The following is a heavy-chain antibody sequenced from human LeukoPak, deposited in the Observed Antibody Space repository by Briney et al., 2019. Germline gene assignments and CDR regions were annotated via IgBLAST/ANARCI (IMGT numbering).Heavy chain of an antibody. J-gene: IGHJ3*02. CDR3: ARQGIDAYDI. Sequence: PSETLSLTCTVSGGSISSHYWSWIRQPPGKGLEWITYIYYTGTSKYNPSLKSRVTLSVDTSKNQISLRLSSVTAADTAVYYCARQGIDAYDIGGEGTLVTVSS. CDR2: IYYTGTS. V-gene: IGHV4-59*08. CDR1: GGSISSHY.